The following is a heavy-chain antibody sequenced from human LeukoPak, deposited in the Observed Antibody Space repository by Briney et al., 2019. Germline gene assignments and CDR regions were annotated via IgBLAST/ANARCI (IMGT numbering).Heavy chain of an antibody. CDR3: AKVSLSRYCSGGSCYSPGFIFYFDY. V-gene: IGHV3-53*01. CDR2: IYSGGST. D-gene: IGHD2-15*01. CDR1: GFTVSNNY. J-gene: IGHJ4*02. Sequence: PGGSLRLSCAASGFTVSNNYMSWVRQAPGKGLEWVSVIYSGGSTYYADSVKGRFTISRDTSKNTLSLQMNSLRAEDTAVYYCAKVSLSRYCSGGSCYSPGFIFYFDYWGQGTLVTVSS.